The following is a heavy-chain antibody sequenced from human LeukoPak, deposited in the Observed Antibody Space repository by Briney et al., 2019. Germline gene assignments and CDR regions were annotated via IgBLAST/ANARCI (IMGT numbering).Heavy chain of an antibody. D-gene: IGHD1-7*01. CDR1: GFTFSSSW. V-gene: IGHV3-74*01. CDR3: ARAGNFRFDY. J-gene: IGHJ4*02. CDR2: MNGDGSTI. Sequence: GGSLRLSCAGYGFTFSSSWIHWVRHGPGKGLGWVARMNGDGSTINYADSVKGRFTISRDNAKNTVYLQMSSLRDEDTAIYYCARAGNFRFDYWGQGTLVTVSS.